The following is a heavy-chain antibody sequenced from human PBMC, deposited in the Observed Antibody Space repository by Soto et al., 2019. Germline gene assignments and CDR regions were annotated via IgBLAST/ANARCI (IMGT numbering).Heavy chain of an antibody. J-gene: IGHJ6*03. Sequence: SETLSLTCTVSGGSISSGGYYWSWIRQHPGKGLEWIGYIYYSGSTYYNPSLKSRVTISVDTSKNQFSLKLSSVTAADTAVYYCASSWYVAAAGMLRRGLSGYYYMDVWGKGTTVTVSS. CDR3: ASSWYVAAAGMLRRGLSGYYYMDV. CDR2: IYYSGST. CDR1: GGSISSGGYY. D-gene: IGHD6-13*01. V-gene: IGHV4-31*03.